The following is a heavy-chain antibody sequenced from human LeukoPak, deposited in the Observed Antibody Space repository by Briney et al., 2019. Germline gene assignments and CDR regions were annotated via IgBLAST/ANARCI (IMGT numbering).Heavy chain of an antibody. V-gene: IGHV3-9*01. CDR1: GFMFNGYA. CDR2: ISWNSGNM. CDR3: AKGPGLGAGKRYLDL. J-gene: IGHJ2*01. D-gene: IGHD6-13*01. Sequence: GGSLRLSCAPSGFMFNGYALHWVRQAPGKGLEWVSSISWNSGNMYYVDSVKGRFTISRDNAKNSLSLQMNSLKPEDTALYYCAKGPGLGAGKRYLDLWGRGTLVIVSS.